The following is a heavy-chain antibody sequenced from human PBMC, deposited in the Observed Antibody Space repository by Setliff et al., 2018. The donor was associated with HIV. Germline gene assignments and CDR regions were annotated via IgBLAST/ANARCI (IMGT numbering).Heavy chain of an antibody. Sequence: PSETMSLTCTVSGASISSSSHHWAWIRQPPGKGLEYIGNIYYTGSTHHNPSLESRVATSVDTSKNQFSLKLSSVTAADTAVYYCASLDGSESPYIYYYYMDVWGEGTAVTVSS. CDR1: GASISSSSHH. J-gene: IGHJ6*03. V-gene: IGHV4-39*01. CDR2: IYYTGST. D-gene: IGHD3-10*01. CDR3: ASLDGSESPYIYYYYMDV.